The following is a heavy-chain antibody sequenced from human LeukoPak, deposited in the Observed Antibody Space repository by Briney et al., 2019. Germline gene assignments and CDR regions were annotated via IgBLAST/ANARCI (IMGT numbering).Heavy chain of an antibody. CDR2: IYWNEEE. V-gene: IGHV2-5*01. CDR1: GFSLSRRGVG. D-gene: IGHD4-17*01. Sequence: SGPSLANPPQPLSLSCTVSGFSLSRRGVGVGWIRQPPGTALERLAIIYWNEEERYSSSLMSRLTITRDTSKNQVVLSMTNMDPVDTATCVRARRGRGDYLKGDAIYFWGEGAKAALSS. CDR3: ARRGRGDYLKGDAIYF. J-gene: IGHJ3*01.